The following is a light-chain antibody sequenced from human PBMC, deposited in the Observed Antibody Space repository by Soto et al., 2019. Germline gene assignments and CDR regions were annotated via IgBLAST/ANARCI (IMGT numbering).Light chain of an antibody. V-gene: IGKV3-15*01. CDR3: QQYNNWPRAFT. CDR1: QSVSSN. J-gene: IGKJ3*01. Sequence: EIVMTQSAATLSVSPGERATLSCRASQSVSSNLAWYQQKPGQAPRLLIYGASTRATGIPARFSGSGSGTEFTLTISSLQSEDFAVYYCQQYNNWPRAFTFGPGTKVDIK. CDR2: GAS.